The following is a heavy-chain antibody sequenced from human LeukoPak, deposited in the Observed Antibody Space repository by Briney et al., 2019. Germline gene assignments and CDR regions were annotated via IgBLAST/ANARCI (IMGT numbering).Heavy chain of an antibody. CDR1: GGTFSSYA. J-gene: IGHJ5*02. D-gene: IGHD3-22*01. V-gene: IGHV1-18*01. CDR3: ARGLYDSIGYYWFDP. Sequence: ASVKVSCKASGGTFSSYAISWVRQAPGQGLEWVGWISTYNGNTNYGKNFQGRVTMTTDTSTTTAYMELRSLRSDDTAVYYCARGLYDSIGYYWFDPWGQGTLVTVSS. CDR2: ISTYNGNT.